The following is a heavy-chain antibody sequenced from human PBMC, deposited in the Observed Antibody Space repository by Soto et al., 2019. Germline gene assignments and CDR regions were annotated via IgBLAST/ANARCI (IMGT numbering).Heavy chain of an antibody. Sequence: GGSLSLSCAASEFTFSSYAMSWVRQAPGKGQEWDSAISGSGGSTYYADSVKGRFTISRDNSKNTLYLQMNSLRAEDTAVYYCAKPLARYCSGGSCPGAFDIWGQGTMVTVSS. J-gene: IGHJ3*02. CDR3: AKPLARYCSGGSCPGAFDI. CDR1: EFTFSSYA. D-gene: IGHD2-15*01. CDR2: ISGSGGST. V-gene: IGHV3-23*01.